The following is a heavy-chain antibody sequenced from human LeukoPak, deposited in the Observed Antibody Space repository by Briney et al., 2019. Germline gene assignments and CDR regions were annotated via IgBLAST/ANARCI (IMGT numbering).Heavy chain of an antibody. CDR2: ISGSAGST. CDR1: GFTFSSYA. CDR3: AKLAGYSSVLNYFDY. V-gene: IGHV3-23*01. D-gene: IGHD6-19*01. Sequence: GGSLRLSCAASGFTFSSYAMSWVRQAPGMGLEWVSAISGSAGSTYYADSVKGRFTISRDNSKNTLYLQMNSLRAEDTAVYYCAKLAGYSSVLNYFDYWGQGTLVTVSS. J-gene: IGHJ4*02.